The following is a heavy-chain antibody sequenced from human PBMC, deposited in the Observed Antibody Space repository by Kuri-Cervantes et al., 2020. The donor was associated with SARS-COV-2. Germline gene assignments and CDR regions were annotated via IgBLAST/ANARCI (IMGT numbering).Heavy chain of an antibody. CDR1: GFTFNSYA. V-gene: IGHV3-23*01. D-gene: IGHD1-26*01. Sequence: GESLKISCAASGFTFNSYAMAWVRQAPGKGLEFVSAISRGGGTSYYTDSVRGRFAISRDNSHSALSPQMHSLRPEDTAVYYCAKVGSIHMYYYDFWGRGTLVTVSS. CDR3: AKVGSIHMYYYDF. CDR2: ISRGGGTS. J-gene: IGHJ4*02.